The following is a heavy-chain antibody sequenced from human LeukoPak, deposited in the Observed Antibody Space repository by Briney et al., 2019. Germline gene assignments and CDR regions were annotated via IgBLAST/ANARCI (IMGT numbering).Heavy chain of an antibody. CDR1: GGSFSGYY. J-gene: IGHJ5*02. V-gene: IGHV4-34*01. CDR2: ISHSGRI. CDR3: ARGPHDYTSGWYT. D-gene: IGHD6-19*01. Sequence: KPSETLTLTCDVYGGSFSGYYWSWIREPPGKGLEWIGEISHSGRINYNPSLKSRVSISVDMSKNQFSLKLRSVTAADTAVYYCARGPHDYTSGWYTWGQGTLVTVSS.